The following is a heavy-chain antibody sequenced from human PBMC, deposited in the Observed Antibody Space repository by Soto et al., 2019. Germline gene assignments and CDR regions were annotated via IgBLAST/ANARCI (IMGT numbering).Heavy chain of an antibody. J-gene: IGHJ6*02. CDR2: ISAYNGNT. Sequence: VASVKVSCKASGYTFTSYGISWVRQAPGQGLEWMGWISAYNGNTNYAQKLQGRVTMTTDTSTSTAYMELRSLRSDDTAVYYCARVVYSSSWALMDVWGQGTTVTVSS. CDR3: ARVVYSSSWALMDV. D-gene: IGHD6-13*01. V-gene: IGHV1-18*04. CDR1: GYTFTSYG.